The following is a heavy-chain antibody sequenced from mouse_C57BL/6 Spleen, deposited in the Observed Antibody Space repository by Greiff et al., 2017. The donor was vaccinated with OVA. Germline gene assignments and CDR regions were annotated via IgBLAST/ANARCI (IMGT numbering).Heavy chain of an antibody. J-gene: IGHJ3*01. CDR2: IYPSDSET. Sequence: VQLQQPGAELVRPGSSVKLSCKASGYTFTSYWMDWVKQRPGQGLEWIGNIYPSDSETHYNQKFKDKATLTVDKSSSTAYMQLSSLTSEDSAVYYCARALYDYDEAYWGQGTLVTVSA. CDR1: GYTFTSYW. CDR3: ARALYDYDEAY. D-gene: IGHD2-4*01. V-gene: IGHV1-61*01.